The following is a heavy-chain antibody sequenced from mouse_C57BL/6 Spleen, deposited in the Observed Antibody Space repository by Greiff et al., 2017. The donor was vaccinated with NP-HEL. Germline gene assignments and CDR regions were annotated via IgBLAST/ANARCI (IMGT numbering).Heavy chain of an antibody. Sequence: QVQLQQPGAELVKPGASVKLSCKASGYTFTSYWMHWVKQRPGQGLEWIGEIDPSDSYTNYNQKFKGKATLTVDTSSSTAYMQLSSLTSEDSAVYYCARGTGTYYFDYWGQGTTLTVSS. CDR2: IDPSDSYT. J-gene: IGHJ2*01. CDR3: ARGTGTYYFDY. V-gene: IGHV1-69*02. D-gene: IGHD4-1*01. CDR1: GYTFTSYW.